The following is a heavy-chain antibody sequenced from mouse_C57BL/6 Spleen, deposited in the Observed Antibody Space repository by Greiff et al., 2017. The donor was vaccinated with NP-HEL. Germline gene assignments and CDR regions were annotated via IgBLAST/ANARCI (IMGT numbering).Heavy chain of an antibody. CDR2: IWNGGGT. Sequence: VKLQESGPGLVAPSQSLSITCTVSGFSLTSYAISWVRQPPGKGLEWLGVIWNGGGTNYNSALKSRLSISKDNSKSQVFLKMNSLQTDDTARYYCARGDYDENAWFAYWGQGTLVTVSA. J-gene: IGHJ3*01. CDR1: GFSLTSYA. D-gene: IGHD2-4*01. CDR3: ARGDYDENAWFAY. V-gene: IGHV2-9-1*01.